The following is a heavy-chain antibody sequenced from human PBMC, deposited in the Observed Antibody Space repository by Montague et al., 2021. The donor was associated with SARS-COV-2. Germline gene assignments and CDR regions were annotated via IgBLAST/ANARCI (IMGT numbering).Heavy chain of an antibody. CDR1: GFTFSTYA. V-gene: IGHV3-23*01. Sequence: SLRLSCAASGFTFSTYAMNWVRQAPGKGLEWVSGISGSGGGTFYADSVKGRFTISRDNSKNTLYLQMNSLGAEDTAVYFCAKGSLPGDFVFHYWDQGTLVTVSS. J-gene: IGHJ4*02. CDR2: ISGSGGGT. CDR3: AKGSLPGDFVFHY. D-gene: IGHD4-17*01.